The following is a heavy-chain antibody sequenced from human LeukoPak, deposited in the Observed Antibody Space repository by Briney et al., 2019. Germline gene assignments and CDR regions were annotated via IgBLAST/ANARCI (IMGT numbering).Heavy chain of an antibody. J-gene: IGHJ4*02. V-gene: IGHV4-34*01. D-gene: IGHD4-11*01. CDR3: ARPAYYSDYDHSAYYFDY. CDR1: GGSFSGYY. CDR2: INHSGST. Sequence: PSETLSLTCAVCGGSFSGYYWSWIRQPPGKGLEWIGEINHSGSTNYNPSLKSRVTISVDTSKNQFSLKLSSVTAADTAVYYCARPAYYSDYDHSAYYFDYWGQGTLVTVSS.